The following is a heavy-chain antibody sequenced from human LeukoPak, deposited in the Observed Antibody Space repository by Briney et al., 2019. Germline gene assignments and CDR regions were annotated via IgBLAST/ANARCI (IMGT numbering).Heavy chain of an antibody. J-gene: IGHJ4*02. D-gene: IGHD3-3*01. CDR2: IYHSGST. Sequence: PSETLSLTCAVSGYSISSGYYWGWIRQPPGKGLEWIGSIYHSGSTYYNPSLKSRGTISVDTSKKQFSLKLRSVTAADTAVYYCASHKLYDFWSGYPTDYWGQGTLVTVSS. V-gene: IGHV4-38-2*01. CDR1: GYSISSGYY. CDR3: ASHKLYDFWSGYPTDY.